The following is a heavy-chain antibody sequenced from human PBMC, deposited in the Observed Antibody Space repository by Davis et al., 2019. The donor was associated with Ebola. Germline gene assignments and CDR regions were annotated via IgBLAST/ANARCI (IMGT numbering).Heavy chain of an antibody. J-gene: IGHJ4*02. CDR3: AKDEPAYYDFWSGYSDY. CDR2: IWYDGSNK. D-gene: IGHD3-3*01. CDR1: GFTFSSYG. V-gene: IGHV3-30*02. Sequence: GESLKVSCAASGFTFSSYGMHWVRQAPGKGLEWVAVIWYDGSNKYYADSVKGRFTISRDNSKNTLYLQMNSLRAEDTAVYYCAKDEPAYYDFWSGYSDYWGQGTLVTVSS.